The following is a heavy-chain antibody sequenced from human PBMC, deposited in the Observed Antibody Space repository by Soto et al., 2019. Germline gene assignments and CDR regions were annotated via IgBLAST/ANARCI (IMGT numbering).Heavy chain of an antibody. CDR2: IIPILGIA. Sequence: ASVKVSCKASRGTFSSYTISWVRQAPGQELEWMGRIIPILGIANYAQKFQGRVTMTTDTSTSTAYMELRSLRSDDTAVYYCARGLGGWSYFDYWGQGTLVTVSS. CDR3: ARGLGGWSYFDY. V-gene: IGHV1-69*02. J-gene: IGHJ4*02. D-gene: IGHD6-19*01. CDR1: RGTFSSYT.